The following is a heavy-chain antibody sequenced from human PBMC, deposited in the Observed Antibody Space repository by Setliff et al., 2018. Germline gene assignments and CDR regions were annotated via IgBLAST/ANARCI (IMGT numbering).Heavy chain of an antibody. D-gene: IGHD3-22*01. V-gene: IGHV1-18*01. CDR1: GHTFITFG. CDR2: ISAYSDDT. CDR3: AYDSSGYYPGY. J-gene: IGHJ4*02. Sequence: ASVKVSCKASGHTFITFGISWVRQAPGQGLEWMGWISAYSDDTKYAEKFQGRVTMTMDTSTGTAYMELRSLRSDDTAVYICAYDSSGYYPGYWGQGTLGTVS.